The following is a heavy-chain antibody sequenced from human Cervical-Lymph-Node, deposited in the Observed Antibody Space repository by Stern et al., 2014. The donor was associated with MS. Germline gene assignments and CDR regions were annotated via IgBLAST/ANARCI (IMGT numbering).Heavy chain of an antibody. D-gene: IGHD4-17*01. CDR2: TDPNSGGT. Sequence: VHLVESGAEVKKPGASVKVSCKASGYTFTDYYIHWVRQAPGQGLEWMGWTDPNSGGTGYAQKFQDRVTMTRDTSINTAYMELSRLRPDDTAVYYCARVATDLTTVTAFDYWGQGTLITVSS. V-gene: IGHV1-2*02. J-gene: IGHJ4*02. CDR1: GYTFTDYY. CDR3: ARVATDLTTVTAFDY.